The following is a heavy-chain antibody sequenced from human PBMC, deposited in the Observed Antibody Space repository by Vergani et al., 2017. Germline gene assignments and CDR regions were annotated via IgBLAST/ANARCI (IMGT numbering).Heavy chain of an antibody. V-gene: IGHV5-51*01. D-gene: IGHD2-15*01. CDR3: ARHEGRSGGSCYDY. Sequence: EVPLVQSGAEVKKPGESLKISCQISGYSFTNYWIGWVRQMPGKGLEWMGIIHPADSDTRYSPSFQGQVTISVDKSISTAYLQWSSLKASDTAMYYCARHEGRSGGSCYDYWGQGTLVTVSS. J-gene: IGHJ4*02. CDR2: IHPADSDT. CDR1: GYSFTNYW.